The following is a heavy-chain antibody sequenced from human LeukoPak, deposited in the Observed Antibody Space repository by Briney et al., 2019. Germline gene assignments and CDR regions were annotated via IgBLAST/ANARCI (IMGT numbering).Heavy chain of an antibody. Sequence: ASVKVSCKASGYTFTSYGISWVRQAPGQGLEWMGWISAYSGNTNYAQKLQGRVTMTTDTSTSTAYMELRSLRSDDTAVYYCARLNKYYDSSGYDYWGQGTLVTVSS. V-gene: IGHV1-18*01. CDR3: ARLNKYYDSSGYDY. CDR2: ISAYSGNT. D-gene: IGHD3-22*01. J-gene: IGHJ4*02. CDR1: GYTFTSYG.